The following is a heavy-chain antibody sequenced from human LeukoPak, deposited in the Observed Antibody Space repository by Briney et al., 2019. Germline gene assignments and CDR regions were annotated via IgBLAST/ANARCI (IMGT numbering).Heavy chain of an antibody. CDR1: GFTFSSYS. V-gene: IGHV3-48*01. J-gene: IGHJ4*02. D-gene: IGHD2-21*02. CDR3: ARGTVTAPDY. Sequence: GGSLRLSCAASGFTFSSYSMNWVRQAPGKGLEWVSYISSSSSTIYYADSVKGRFTISRDNSKNTLYLQMNRLRPEDTAVYYCARGTVTAPDYWGQGTLVTVSS. CDR2: ISSSSSTI.